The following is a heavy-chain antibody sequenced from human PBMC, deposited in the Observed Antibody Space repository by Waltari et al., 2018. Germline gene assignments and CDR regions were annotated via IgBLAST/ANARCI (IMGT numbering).Heavy chain of an antibody. Sequence: QVQLVQSGAEVKKPGSSVKVSCKASGGTFSSYVISWVRQAPGQGLEWIGGIIPIFGTANYAQKFQGRVTITADESTSTAYMELSSLRSEDTAVYYCARARISGAWFDPWGQGTLVTVSS. CDR1: GGTFSSYV. J-gene: IGHJ5*02. CDR2: IIPIFGTA. CDR3: ARARISGAWFDP. V-gene: IGHV1-69*01. D-gene: IGHD3-3*01.